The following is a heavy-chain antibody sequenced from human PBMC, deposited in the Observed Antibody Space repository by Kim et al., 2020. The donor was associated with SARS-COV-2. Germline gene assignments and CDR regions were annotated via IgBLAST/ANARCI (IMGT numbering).Heavy chain of an antibody. CDR2: IYYSGST. D-gene: IGHD3-10*01. V-gene: IGHV4-31*03. CDR3: ARSLGGTRRGVIDY. Sequence: SETLSLTCTVSGGSISSGGYYWSWIRQHPGKGLEWIGYIYYSGSTYYNPSLKSRVTISVDTSKNQFYLKLSSVTAADTAVYYCARSLGGTRRGVIDYWGQGTLVTVSS. CDR1: GGSISSGGYY. J-gene: IGHJ4*02.